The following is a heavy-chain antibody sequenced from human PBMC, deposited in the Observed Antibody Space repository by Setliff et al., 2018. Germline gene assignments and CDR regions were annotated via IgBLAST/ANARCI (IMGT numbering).Heavy chain of an antibody. CDR3: VRDWYGIDV. J-gene: IGHJ6*02. V-gene: IGHV3-30*12. CDR1: GFTFSNYG. Sequence: GGSLRLSCSASGFTFSNYGMHWVRQAPGKGLEWVAFMPYNEIHRYFAGSVKGRFTISRDNAKNTLYLQMNSLRAEDTAVYYCVRDWYGIDVWGQGTTVTVSS. CDR2: MPYNEIHR.